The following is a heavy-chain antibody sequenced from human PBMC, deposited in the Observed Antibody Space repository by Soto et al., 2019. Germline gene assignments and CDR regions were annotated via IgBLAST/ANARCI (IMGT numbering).Heavy chain of an antibody. CDR3: ARGRDQPPVGLYFDS. D-gene: IGHD1-26*01. CDR1: GDAFTNYI. Sequence: QVQLVQSGAEVKKPGSSVKVSCKASGDAFTNYIFDWVRQAPGQGLEWMGGIIPMFGTPKYAQTFQDRVSISADVYTGTAYLELTSRRFDDTAVYYCARGRDQPPVGLYFDSWGEGTRVTVSS. V-gene: IGHV1-69*01. CDR2: IIPMFGTP. J-gene: IGHJ4*02.